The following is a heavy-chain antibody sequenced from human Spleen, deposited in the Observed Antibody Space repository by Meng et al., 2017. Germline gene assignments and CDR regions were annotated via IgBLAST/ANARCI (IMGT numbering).Heavy chain of an antibody. J-gene: IGHJ4*02. CDR1: RCPRSSLA. Sequence: VQSGFGWMNPGAPVRVSCKISRCPRSSLAINWVRPAPGQGLQWMGWVNSVTGHPSYAQGFRGRFVLSLDTSASTSYLQINNVKPDDTAVYYCTRDGYLDCSSTSCFDFWGQGTLVTVSS. D-gene: IGHD2-2*01. CDR3: TRDGYLDCSSTSCFDF. V-gene: IGHV7-4-1*02. CDR2: VNSVTGHP.